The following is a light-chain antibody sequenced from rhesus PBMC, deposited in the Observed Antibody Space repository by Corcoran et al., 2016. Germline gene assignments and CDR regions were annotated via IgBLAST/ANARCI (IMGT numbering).Light chain of an antibody. J-gene: IGKJ2*01. CDR3: QQYSSSPYS. V-gene: IGKV1-22*01. CDR2: KAS. Sequence: DIQMTQSPSSLSASVGDTVTITCRASQSISSWLAWYQQKPGKAPKLLIYKASTLKSGVPSRFSGSGSGPDFTLTISSLQSEDFATYYCQQYSSSPYSFGQGTKVEIK. CDR1: QSISSW.